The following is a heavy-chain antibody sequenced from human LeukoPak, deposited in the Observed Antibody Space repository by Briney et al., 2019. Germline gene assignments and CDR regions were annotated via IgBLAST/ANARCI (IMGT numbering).Heavy chain of an antibody. J-gene: IGHJ3*01. D-gene: IGHD1-26*01. CDR2: IHSSGNT. CDR3: ARGFVSGSHTHDAFDV. CDR1: GGSISSYY. V-gene: IGHV4-4*07. Sequence: SETLSLTCAVSGGSISSYYWSWIRQPAGKGLEWIGRIHSSGNTNYNPSLKSRVTMSVDTSKNQFALKLSSVTAADTAVYYCARGFVSGSHTHDAFDVWGQGTMVTVSS.